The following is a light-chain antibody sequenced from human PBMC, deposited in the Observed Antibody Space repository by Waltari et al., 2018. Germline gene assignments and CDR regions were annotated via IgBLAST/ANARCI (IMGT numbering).Light chain of an antibody. J-gene: IGLJ2*01. Sequence: SYELTQPLSVSVALGETAIITCGGNNIGGRTVHWYQHKPGQAPMLVISRDSHRPPGIPEGFSGSNSGSTASLTISRAQAGDEADFYCQVWDSTTDVIFGGGTKLTVL. CDR3: QVWDSTTDVI. CDR1: NIGGRT. V-gene: IGLV3-9*01. CDR2: RDS.